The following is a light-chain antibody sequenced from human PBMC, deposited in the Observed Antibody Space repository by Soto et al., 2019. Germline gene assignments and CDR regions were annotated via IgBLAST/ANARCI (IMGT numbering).Light chain of an antibody. V-gene: IGKV1-27*01. CDR1: QGISSY. Sequence: DIQMTQSPPSLSASVGDRVTITCRASQGISSYLAWYQQKPGKVPKLLIYAASTLQSGVPSRFSGSGSGTDFTLTISSLQPEDVATYYCQSRRAFGPGTKVEIK. CDR3: QSRRA. CDR2: AAS. J-gene: IGKJ1*01.